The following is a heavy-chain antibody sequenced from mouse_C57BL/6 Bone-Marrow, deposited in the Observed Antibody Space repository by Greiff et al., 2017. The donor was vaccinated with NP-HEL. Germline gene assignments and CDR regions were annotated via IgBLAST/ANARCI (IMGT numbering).Heavy chain of an antibody. J-gene: IGHJ4*01. CDR3: ARGAMDY. V-gene: IGHV1-47*01. Sequence: QVQLQQSGAELMKPGASVKLSCKATGYTFTGYWIEWVKQRPGHGLEWIGNFHPYNDDTKYNEKFKGKATLTVEKSSSTVYLELSRLTSDDSAVYYCARGAMDYWGQGTSVTVSS. CDR2: FHPYNDDT. CDR1: GYTFTGYW.